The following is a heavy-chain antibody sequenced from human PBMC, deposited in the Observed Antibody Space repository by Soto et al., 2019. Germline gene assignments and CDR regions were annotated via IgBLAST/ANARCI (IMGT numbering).Heavy chain of an antibody. CDR2: ISWNSGSI. J-gene: IGHJ6*02. Sequence: SLRLSCAASGFTFDDYAMHWVRQAPGKGLEWVSGISWNSGSIGYADSVKGRFTISRDNAKNSLYLQMNSLRAEDTALYYCAKEGLPYYSYGMDVWGQGTTATVSS. D-gene: IGHD2-15*01. CDR1: GFTFDDYA. V-gene: IGHV3-9*01. CDR3: AKEGLPYYSYGMDV.